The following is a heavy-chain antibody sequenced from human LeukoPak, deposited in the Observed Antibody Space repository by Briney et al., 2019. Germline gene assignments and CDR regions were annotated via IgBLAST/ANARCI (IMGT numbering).Heavy chain of an antibody. V-gene: IGHV3-23*01. CDR3: ANIGGGLLWFGEFDPPSAYH. Sequence: GGSLRLSCAASGFTFSSYAMSWVRQAPGKGLEWVSAISGSGGSTSYADSVKGRFTISTDDTKNTLYLQMNSLNAEATAVYYCANIGGGLLWFGEFDPPSAYHWGQETLVTVVS. D-gene: IGHD3-10*01. CDR1: GFTFSSYA. CDR2: ISGSGGST. J-gene: IGHJ5*02.